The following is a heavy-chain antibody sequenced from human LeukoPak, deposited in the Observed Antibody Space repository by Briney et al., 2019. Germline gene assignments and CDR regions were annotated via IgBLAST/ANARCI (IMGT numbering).Heavy chain of an antibody. CDR3: TSPQEYYYDSSGYFAFDI. CDR2: IKSKTDGGTT. D-gene: IGHD3-22*01. J-gene: IGHJ3*02. CDR1: GFTFSNAW. Sequence: GGSLRLSCAASGFTFSNAWMSWVRQAPGEGLEWVGRIKSKTDGGTTDYAAPVKGRFTISRDDSKNTLYLQMNSLKTEDTAVYYCTSPQEYYYDSSGYFAFDIWGQGTMVTVSS. V-gene: IGHV3-15*01.